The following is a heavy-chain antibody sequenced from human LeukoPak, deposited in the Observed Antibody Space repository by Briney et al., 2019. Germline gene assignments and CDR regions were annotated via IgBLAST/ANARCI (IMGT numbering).Heavy chain of an antibody. CDR3: ARDNSVGDYAWWFDP. V-gene: IGHV1-46*01. J-gene: IGHJ5*02. D-gene: IGHD1-26*01. CDR1: GYTFTGYY. CDR2: INPSGSST. Sequence: ASVKVSCKASGYTFTGYYMHWVRQAPGHGLEWMGLINPSGSSTIYAQKFQGRVTMTRDMSTSTDYMGLSSLRSEDTAVYYCARDNSVGDYAWWFDPWGEGTLVTVSS.